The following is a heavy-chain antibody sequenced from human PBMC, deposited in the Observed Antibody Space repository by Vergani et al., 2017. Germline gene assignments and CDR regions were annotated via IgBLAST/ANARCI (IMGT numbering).Heavy chain of an antibody. V-gene: IGHV4-30-4*08. CDR1: GGSISSGDYY. Sequence: QVQLQESGPGLVKPSQTLSLTCTVSGGSISSGDYYWSWIRQPPGKGLEWIGYIYYSGSTYYNPSLKSRVTISVDTAKNQFSLKLSSVTAADTAVYYCAKSHEYGTFAIFGPYYYYGMDVWGQGTTVTVSS. D-gene: IGHD3-3*01. J-gene: IGHJ6*02. CDR3: AKSHEYGTFAIFGPYYYYGMDV. CDR2: IYYSGST.